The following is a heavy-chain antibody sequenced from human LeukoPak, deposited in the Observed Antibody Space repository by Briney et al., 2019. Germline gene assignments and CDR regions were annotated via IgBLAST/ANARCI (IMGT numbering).Heavy chain of an antibody. CDR1: GFNISKYD. CDR3: AKAFDYNGLRGEGGSFDY. V-gene: IGHV3-13*01. J-gene: IGHJ4*02. CDR2: IGIPGDT. Sequence: PGGSLRLSCAASGFNISKYDIHWVRQTTKRRLEWASGIGIPGDTYYVDAVEVRFTISRENAKNSVYLQMNSLRDGDTAVYFCAKAFDYNGLRGEGGSFDYWGQGVLVTVSS. D-gene: IGHD4-11*01.